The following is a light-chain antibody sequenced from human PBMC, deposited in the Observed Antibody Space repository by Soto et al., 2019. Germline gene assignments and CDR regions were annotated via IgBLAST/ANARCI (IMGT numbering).Light chain of an antibody. CDR3: QQYNNWPRT. J-gene: IGKJ1*01. Sequence: IVMTQSPATLSVSPGERATLSCRASQSVSTNLAWYQQKPGQAPRLLIYGASTRATGTPARFTGSGSGTEFTLTISSQQSEDFAVYYCQQYNNWPRTFGQGTKVDIK. CDR1: QSVSTN. CDR2: GAS. V-gene: IGKV3-15*01.